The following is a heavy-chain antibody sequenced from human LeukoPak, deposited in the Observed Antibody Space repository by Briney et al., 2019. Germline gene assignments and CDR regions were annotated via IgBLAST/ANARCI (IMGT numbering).Heavy chain of an antibody. D-gene: IGHD6-13*01. J-gene: IGHJ3*02. CDR2: FDPEDGET. Sequence: GSVRVSCKVSGYTLTELSMHWVRQAPGKGLEWMGGFDPEDGETIYAQKFQGRVTMTEDTSTDTAYMELSSLRSEDTAVYYCATEQAAANDAFDIWGQGTIVTVSS. CDR3: ATEQAAANDAFDI. CDR1: GYTLTELS. V-gene: IGHV1-24*01.